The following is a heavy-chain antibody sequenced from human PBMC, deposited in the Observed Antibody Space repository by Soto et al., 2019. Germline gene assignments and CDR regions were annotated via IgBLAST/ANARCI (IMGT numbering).Heavy chain of an antibody. J-gene: IGHJ3*01. CDR2: ISAYNGNT. D-gene: IGHD6-19*01. CDR3: ARGLNTGWYRAFDL. Sequence: ASVKVSCKASGYTFTSYGISWVRQAPGQGLEWMGWISAYNGNTNYNPSLKSRVTISIDTSNTQFSLRLTSVTAADTAVYYCARGLNTGWYRAFDLWGPGTLVTVSS. V-gene: IGHV1-18*01. CDR1: GYTFTSYG.